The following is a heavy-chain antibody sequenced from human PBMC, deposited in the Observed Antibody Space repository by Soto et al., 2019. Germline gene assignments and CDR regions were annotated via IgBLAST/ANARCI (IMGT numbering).Heavy chain of an antibody. CDR1: GFTFRSYW. D-gene: IGHD2-8*02. CDR3: ARKLGYCTGGSCK. CDR2: INTDGSST. J-gene: IGHJ4*02. V-gene: IGHV3-74*01. Sequence: GGLLRLSCAACGFTFRSYWRHWVRQAPGKGLVWVSRINTDGSSTSYADSVKGRFTISRDNAKNTLYLQMNSLRAEDTAVYYCARKLGYCTGGSCKWGQGTLVTVSS.